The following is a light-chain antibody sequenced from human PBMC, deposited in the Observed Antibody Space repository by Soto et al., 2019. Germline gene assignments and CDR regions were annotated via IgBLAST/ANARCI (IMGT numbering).Light chain of an antibody. Sequence: DIQMTQSPSSLSASVGDRVTITCRASQSISSYLNRYQQKPGKAPKLLIYAASSLQSGVPSRFSGSGSGTDFTLTIISLQPEDFATYYCQQSYSTPPTFGQGTKVDIK. J-gene: IGKJ1*01. V-gene: IGKV1-39*01. CDR2: AAS. CDR1: QSISSY. CDR3: QQSYSTPPT.